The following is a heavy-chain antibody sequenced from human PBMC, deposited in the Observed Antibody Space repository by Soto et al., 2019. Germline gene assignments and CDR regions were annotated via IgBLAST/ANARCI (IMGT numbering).Heavy chain of an antibody. CDR1: GGSFSGYY. CDR3: ARGATLRFKDY. Sequence: QVQLQQWGAGLLKPSETLSLTCAVYGGSFSGYYWSWIRQPPGKGLEWIGEINHSGSTNYNPSLKSRVTISVDTSKNQFSLKLSSVTAADTAVYYCARGATLRFKDYWGQGTLVTVSS. V-gene: IGHV4-34*01. D-gene: IGHD3-3*01. CDR2: INHSGST. J-gene: IGHJ4*02.